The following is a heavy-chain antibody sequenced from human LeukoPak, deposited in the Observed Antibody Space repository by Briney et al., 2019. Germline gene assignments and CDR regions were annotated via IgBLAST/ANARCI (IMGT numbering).Heavy chain of an antibody. V-gene: IGHV4-59*12. CDR1: GGSISSYY. Sequence: SSETLSLTCTVSGGSISSYYWSWIRQPPGKGLEWIGYIYYSGSTYYNPSLKSRVTISVDRSKNQFSLKLSSVTAADTAAYYCAREAGLYYYYYYMDVWGKGTTVTVSS. J-gene: IGHJ6*03. CDR2: IYYSGST. D-gene: IGHD3-10*01. CDR3: AREAGLYYYYYYMDV.